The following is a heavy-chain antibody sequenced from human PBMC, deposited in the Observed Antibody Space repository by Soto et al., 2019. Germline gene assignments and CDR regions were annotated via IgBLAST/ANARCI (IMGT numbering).Heavy chain of an antibody. CDR3: AGPMFSSPYNWFDP. Sequence: LSLTCTVSGGSISSSSYYWGWIRQPPGKGLEWIGSIYYSGSTYYNPSLKSRVTISVDTSKNQFSLKLSSVTAADTAVYYCAGPMFSSPYNWFDPWGQGTLVTVSS. D-gene: IGHD6-6*01. CDR1: GGSISSSSYY. J-gene: IGHJ5*02. V-gene: IGHV4-39*01. CDR2: IYYSGST.